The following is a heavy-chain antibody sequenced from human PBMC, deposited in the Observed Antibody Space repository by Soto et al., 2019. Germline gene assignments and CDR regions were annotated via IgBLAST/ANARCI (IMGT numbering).Heavy chain of an antibody. J-gene: IGHJ5*02. CDR3: ARGRDIVLMHHRYEP. Sequence: GASVKVSCKASGYTFTSYDINWVRQATGQGLEWMGWMNPNSGNTGYAQKFQGRVTMTRNTSISTAYMELSSLRSEDTAVYYCARGRDIVLMHHRYEPWGQGTRVTDPS. CDR2: MNPNSGNT. CDR1: GYTFTSYD. D-gene: IGHD2-8*01. V-gene: IGHV1-8*01.